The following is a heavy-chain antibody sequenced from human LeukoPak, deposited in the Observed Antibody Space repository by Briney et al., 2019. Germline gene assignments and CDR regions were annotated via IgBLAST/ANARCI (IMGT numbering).Heavy chain of an antibody. Sequence: GGSLRLSCAASGFTFSSYGMHWVRQAPGKGLEWVAFIRYDGSNKYYADSVKGRFTISRDNSKNTLYLQMNSLSAEDTAVYYCARVGGSYDDADYWGQGTLVTVSS. CDR1: GFTFSSYG. CDR3: ARVGGSYDDADY. V-gene: IGHV3-30*02. D-gene: IGHD1-26*01. CDR2: IRYDGSNK. J-gene: IGHJ4*02.